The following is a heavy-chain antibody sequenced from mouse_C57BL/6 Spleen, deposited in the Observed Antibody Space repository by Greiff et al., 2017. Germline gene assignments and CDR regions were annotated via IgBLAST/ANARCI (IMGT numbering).Heavy chain of an antibody. J-gene: IGHJ1*03. D-gene: IGHD2-10*02. CDR2: IDPETGGT. Sequence: QVQLQQSGAELVRPGASVTLSCKASGYTFTDYEMHWVKQTPVHGLEWIGAIDPETGGTAYNQKFKGKAILTADNSSSTAYMELRSLTSEDSAVYYCTRRSIFDVWGTGTTVTVSS. CDR1: GYTFTDYE. CDR3: TRRSIFDV. V-gene: IGHV1-15*01.